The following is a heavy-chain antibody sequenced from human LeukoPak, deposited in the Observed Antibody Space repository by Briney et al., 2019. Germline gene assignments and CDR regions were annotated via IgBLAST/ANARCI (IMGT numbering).Heavy chain of an antibody. D-gene: IGHD4-11*01. Sequence: SETLSLTCTVSDYSIGSGYYWGWIRQPPGKGLEWIGSIYYSGSTYYNPSLKSRVTISAHSSKNQFSLKMTSVTAPDTAVYYCARQMDDYWAFDVWGQGAMVIVSS. V-gene: IGHV4-38-2*02. J-gene: IGHJ3*01. CDR1: DYSIGSGYY. CDR2: IYYSGST. CDR3: ARQMDDYWAFDV.